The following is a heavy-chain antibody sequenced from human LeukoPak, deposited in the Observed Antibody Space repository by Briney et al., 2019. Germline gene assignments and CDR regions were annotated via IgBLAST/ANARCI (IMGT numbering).Heavy chain of an antibody. J-gene: IGHJ5*02. CDR2: ISGSGGST. V-gene: IGHV3-23*01. CDR3: AKDSSRYFDWLFLFDP. CDR1: GFTFSSYA. Sequence: LPGGSLRLSCAASGFTFSSYAMSWVRQAPGKGLEWVSAISGSGGSTYYADSVKGRFTISRDNSKNTLYLQMNSLRAEDTAVYYCAKDSSRYFDWLFLFDPWGQGTLVTVSS. D-gene: IGHD3-9*01.